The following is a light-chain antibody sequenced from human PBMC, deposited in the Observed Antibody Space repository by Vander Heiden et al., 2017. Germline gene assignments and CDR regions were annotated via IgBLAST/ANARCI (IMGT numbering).Light chain of an antibody. CDR1: QGISSY. CDR3: QQYYGYRLT. CDR2: AAS. V-gene: IGKV1-8*01. Sequence: AIRMTQSPSSFSASTGDRVTITCRASQGISSYLAWYQQKPGKAPKLLIYAASTLQSGVLSRFSGSGSGTDFTLTIICLQSEDFATYYCQQYYGYRLTF. J-gene: IGKJ4*01.